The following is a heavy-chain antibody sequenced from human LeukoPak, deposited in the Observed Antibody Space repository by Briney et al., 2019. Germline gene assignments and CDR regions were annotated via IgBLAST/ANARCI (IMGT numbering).Heavy chain of an antibody. CDR1: GFTFSSYA. Sequence: GGSLRLSCAASGFTFSSYAMSWVRQAPGKGLEWVSAISSGGSTYYADSVEGRFTISRDNSKNTLFLQMNSLRVEDTAVYYCAKAPDSSGWLEIDYRGQGTLVTVSS. CDR3: AKAPDSSGWLEIDY. J-gene: IGHJ4*02. D-gene: IGHD6-19*01. CDR2: ISSGGST. V-gene: IGHV3-23*01.